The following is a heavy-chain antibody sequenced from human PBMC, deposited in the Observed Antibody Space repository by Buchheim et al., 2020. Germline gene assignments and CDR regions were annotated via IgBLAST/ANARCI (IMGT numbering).Heavy chain of an antibody. CDR2: ISYSGRI. D-gene: IGHD1-1*01. J-gene: IGHJ4*02. V-gene: IGHV4-30-4*01. Sequence: QVQLQESGPGLVKPSQTLSLSCTVSGGSISSGDYYWTWIRQPPGKGLEWIGYISYSGRIFYNPSLKSRVTISADTSKNQFSLKLTSVTAADTAEYFCARGRTMGPNNYYFDYWGQGNL. CDR3: ARGRTMGPNNYYFDY. CDR1: GGSISSGDYY.